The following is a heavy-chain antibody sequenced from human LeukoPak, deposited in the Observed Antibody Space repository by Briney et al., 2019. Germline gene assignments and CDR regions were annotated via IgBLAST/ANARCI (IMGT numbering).Heavy chain of an antibody. CDR3: ASGPSRDGRNTNYFDY. Sequence: SETLSLTCAVCGGAFSDYHWNWIRQAPEKGLEWIGEIDHRGDTEYNPSLRSRVITSLDTSRSQFSLRLSSVTAADTAVYFCASGPSRDGRNTNYFDYWSQGTLVTVSS. J-gene: IGHJ4*02. CDR2: IDHRGDT. CDR1: GGAFSDYH. V-gene: IGHV4-34*01. D-gene: IGHD1-26*01.